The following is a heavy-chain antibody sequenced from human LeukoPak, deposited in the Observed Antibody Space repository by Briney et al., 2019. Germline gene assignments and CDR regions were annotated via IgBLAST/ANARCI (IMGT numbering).Heavy chain of an antibody. D-gene: IGHD4-17*01. CDR3: AREYGDWEGTFDY. Sequence: PGGSLRLSCAASGFTFSSYSMNWVRQAPGKGLEWVSYISSSTIYYADSVKGRFTISRDNAKNSLYLQMNSLRAEDTAVYYCAREYGDWEGTFDYWGQGTLVTVSS. CDR2: ISSSTI. CDR1: GFTFSSYS. V-gene: IGHV3-21*05. J-gene: IGHJ4*02.